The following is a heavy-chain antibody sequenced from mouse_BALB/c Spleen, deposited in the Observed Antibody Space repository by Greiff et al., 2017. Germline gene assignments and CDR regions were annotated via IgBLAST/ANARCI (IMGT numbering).Heavy chain of an antibody. V-gene: IGHV1-80*01. CDR1: GYAFSSYW. J-gene: IGHJ4*01. CDR2: IYPGDGDT. Sequence: QVQLQQSGAELVRPGSSVKISCKASGYAFSSYWMNWVKQRPGQGLEWIGQIYPGDGDTNYNGKFKGKATLTADKSSSTAYMQLSSLTSEDSAVYFCAKDYGNHGEHAMDYWGQGTSVTVAS. CDR3: AKDYGNHGEHAMDY. D-gene: IGHD2-1*01.